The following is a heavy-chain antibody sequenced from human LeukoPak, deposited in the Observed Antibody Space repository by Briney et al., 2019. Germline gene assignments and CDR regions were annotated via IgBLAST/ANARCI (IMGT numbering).Heavy chain of an antibody. J-gene: IGHJ4*02. CDR1: GGSFSGYY. CDR3: ARGRYSSGWYYFDY. V-gene: IGHV4-34*01. CDR2: ISHSGST. D-gene: IGHD6-19*01. Sequence: PSETLSLTRAVYGGSFSGYYWSWIRQPPGKGLEWIGEISHSGSTNYNPSLKSRVTISVDTSKNQFSLKLSSVTAADTAVYYCARGRYSSGWYYFDYWGQGTLVTVSS.